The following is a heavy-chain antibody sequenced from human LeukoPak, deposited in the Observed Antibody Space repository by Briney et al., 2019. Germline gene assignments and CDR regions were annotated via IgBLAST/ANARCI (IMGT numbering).Heavy chain of an antibody. Sequence: SETLSLTCTVSGGSISSGDYYWSWIRQHPGKGLEWIGYIYYSGSTYYNPSLKSRATISVNTSKNHFSLELSSVTAADTAMYYCARSHETFSYDTSGYYTFDSWGQGTLVTVSS. CDR1: GGSISSGDYY. CDR2: IYYSGST. D-gene: IGHD3-22*01. V-gene: IGHV4-31*03. CDR3: ARSHETFSYDTSGYYTFDS. J-gene: IGHJ4*02.